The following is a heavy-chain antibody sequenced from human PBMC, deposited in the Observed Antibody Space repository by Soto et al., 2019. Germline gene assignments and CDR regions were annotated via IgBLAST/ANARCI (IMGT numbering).Heavy chain of an antibody. J-gene: IGHJ4*02. CDR3: ARVPSITMIVVVLPAPDY. V-gene: IGHV3-11*01. D-gene: IGHD3-22*01. Sequence: GGSLRLSCAASGFTFSDYYMSWIRQAPGKGLEWVSYISSSGSTIYYADSVKGRFTISRDNAKNSLYLQMNSLRAEDTAVYYCARVPSITMIVVVLPAPDYWGQGTLVTVSS. CDR1: GFTFSDYY. CDR2: ISSSGSTI.